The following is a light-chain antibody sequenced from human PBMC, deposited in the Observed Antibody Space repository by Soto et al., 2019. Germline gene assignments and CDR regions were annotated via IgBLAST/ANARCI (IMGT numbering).Light chain of an antibody. V-gene: IGKV3-20*01. CDR2: GVS. J-gene: IGKJ4*01. CDR1: QSFRNNY. CDR3: QQYDSTPGCT. Sequence: EVVLTQSPGTLSLSPGERATLSCRASQSFRNNYLAWYQQRPGQAPRLLIYGVSRRASGIPDRFSGSGSEADFTLTISRLEPEDSGVYYCQQYDSTPGCTFGGGTKVEIK.